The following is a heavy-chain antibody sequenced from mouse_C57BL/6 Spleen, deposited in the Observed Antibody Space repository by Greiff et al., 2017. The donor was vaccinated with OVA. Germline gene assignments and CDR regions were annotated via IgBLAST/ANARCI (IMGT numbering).Heavy chain of an antibody. CDR1: GYTFTSYW. J-gene: IGHJ2*01. CDR3: ERSPGWVPYFDY. Sequence: QVQLQQSGAELVRPGSSVKLSCKASGYTFTSYWMHWVKQRPIQGLEWIGNIDPSDSETHYNQKFKDKATLTVDKSSSTAYMQLSSLTSEDSAVYYCERSPGWVPYFDYWGQGTTLTVSS. CDR2: IDPSDSET. V-gene: IGHV1-52*01. D-gene: IGHD2-3*01.